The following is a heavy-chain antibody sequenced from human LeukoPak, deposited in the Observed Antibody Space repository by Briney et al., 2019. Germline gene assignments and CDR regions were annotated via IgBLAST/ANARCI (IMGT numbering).Heavy chain of an antibody. D-gene: IGHD3-10*01. CDR2: IHYSVRT. CDR3: ARLEDYYGSGSDRGGIDY. V-gene: IGHV4-59*08. CDR1: GGSISSYY. J-gene: IGHJ4*02. Sequence: PSETLSLTCTVSGGSISSYYWSCIRQPPKKVLEWIGYIHYSVRTTNNPSLKTRVTIPGETSKNQFSLKLSSVTAADTAVYYCARLEDYYGSGSDRGGIDYWGQGTLVTVSS.